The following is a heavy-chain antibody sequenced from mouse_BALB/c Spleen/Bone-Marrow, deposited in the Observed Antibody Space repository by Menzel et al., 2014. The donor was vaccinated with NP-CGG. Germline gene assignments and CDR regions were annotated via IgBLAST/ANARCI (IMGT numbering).Heavy chain of an antibody. Sequence: VQLVESGAELARPGASVKMSCRASGYTFTTYTIHWVRQRPGQGLEWIGYINPSSGYTNYNQKFKDKATLTAGKSSSTAYMQLSSLTSEDSAVYYCARRDDGYVFFDYWGQGTTLTVSS. CDR2: INPSSGYT. D-gene: IGHD2-3*01. J-gene: IGHJ2*01. CDR1: GYTFTTYT. CDR3: ARRDDGYVFFDY. V-gene: IGHV1-4*01.